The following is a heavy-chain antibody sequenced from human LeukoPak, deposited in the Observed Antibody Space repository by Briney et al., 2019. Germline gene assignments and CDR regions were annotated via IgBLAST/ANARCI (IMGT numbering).Heavy chain of an antibody. CDR1: GYTFTSYA. Sequence: ASVKVSCKASGYTFTSYAMNWVRQAPGQGLEWMGWINTNTGNPTYAQGFTGRFVFSLDTSVSTAYLQISSLKAEDTAVYYCARDMGVLRYSSSLNWFDPWGQGTLVTVSS. V-gene: IGHV7-4-1*02. J-gene: IGHJ5*02. CDR2: INTNTGNP. CDR3: ARDMGVLRYSSSLNWFDP. D-gene: IGHD6-13*01.